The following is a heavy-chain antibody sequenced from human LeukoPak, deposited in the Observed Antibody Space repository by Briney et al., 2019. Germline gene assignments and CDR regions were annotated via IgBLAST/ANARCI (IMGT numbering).Heavy chain of an antibody. CDR3: AREGVQFNYYYYYGMDV. V-gene: IGHV3-33*01. D-gene: IGHD5-24*01. Sequence: GGSLRLSCAASGFTFSSYGMHWVRQAPGKGLEWVAVIWYDGSIKYYADSVKGRFTISRDNSKNTLYLQMNSLRAEDTAVYYCAREGVQFNYYYYYGMDVWGQGTTVTVSS. CDR1: GFTFSSYG. J-gene: IGHJ6*02. CDR2: IWYDGSIK.